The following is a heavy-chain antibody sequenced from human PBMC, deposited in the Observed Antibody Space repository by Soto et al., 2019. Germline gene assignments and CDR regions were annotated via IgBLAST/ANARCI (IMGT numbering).Heavy chain of an antibody. J-gene: IGHJ2*01. D-gene: IGHD3-10*01. V-gene: IGHV5-51*03. CDR3: ARTAYGSGSPHYSWYFDL. CDR1: GYSFTSYW. Sequence: EVQLVESGAEVKKPGESLKISCKGSGYSFTSYWIGWVRQMPGKGLEWMGIIYPGDSDTRYSPSFQGQVTISADKSISTAYLQWSSLKASDTAMYYSARTAYGSGSPHYSWYFDLWGRGTLVTVSS. CDR2: IYPGDSDT.